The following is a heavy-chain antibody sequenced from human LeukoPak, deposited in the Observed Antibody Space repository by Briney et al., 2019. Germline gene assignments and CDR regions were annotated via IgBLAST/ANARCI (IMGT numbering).Heavy chain of an antibody. CDR1: GYTFTSYD. Sequence: ASVKVSCKASGYTFTSYDINWVRQATGQGLEWMGWISAYNGNTNYAQKLQGRVTMTTDTSTSTAYMELRSLRSDDTAVYYCARDLALGYSYGSFDYWGQGTLVTVSS. CDR2: ISAYNGNT. D-gene: IGHD5-18*01. V-gene: IGHV1-18*01. CDR3: ARDLALGYSYGSFDY. J-gene: IGHJ4*02.